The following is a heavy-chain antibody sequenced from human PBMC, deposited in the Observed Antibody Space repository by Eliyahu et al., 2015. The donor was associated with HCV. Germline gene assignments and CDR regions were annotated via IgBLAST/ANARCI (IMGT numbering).Heavy chain of an antibody. J-gene: IGHJ4*02. CDR1: GGSFSGYY. V-gene: IGHV4-34*01. Sequence: QVQLQQWGAGLLKPSETLSLTCAVYGGSFSGYYWSWIRQPPGKGLEWIGEINHSGSTNYNPSLKSRVTISVDTSKNQFSLKLSSVTAADTAVYYCATNWFGSYPPDYWGQGTLVTVSS. D-gene: IGHD1-26*01. CDR3: ATNWFGSYPPDY. CDR2: INHSGST.